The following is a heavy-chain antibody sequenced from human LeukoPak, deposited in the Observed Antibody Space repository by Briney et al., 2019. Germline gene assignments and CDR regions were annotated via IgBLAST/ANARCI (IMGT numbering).Heavy chain of an antibody. CDR3: ARVNLVATTFDY. V-gene: IGHV4-38-2*01. Sequence: SETLSLTCAVSGYSISSGYYWGWIRQPPGKGLEWIGNIYHGGSTYYNPSLKSRVTISVDTSKNQFSLRLSSVTAADTAVYYCARVNLVATTFDYWGQGTLATVSS. J-gene: IGHJ4*02. CDR1: GYSISSGYY. CDR2: IYHGGST. D-gene: IGHD5-12*01.